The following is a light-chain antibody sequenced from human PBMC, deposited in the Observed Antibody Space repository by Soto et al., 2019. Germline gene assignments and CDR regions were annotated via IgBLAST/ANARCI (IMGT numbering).Light chain of an antibody. J-gene: IGKJ4*01. V-gene: IGKV3-15*01. Sequence: EIVVTQSPATLSVSPGERATLSCRASEVVTTNLAWYQQKPGQAPRLLIYGASTRAAGIPARFSGSGSGTHFTLTISSVQSEDFAVYYCQQYGSSPLTFGGGTKVEIK. CDR3: QQYGSSPLT. CDR1: EVVTTN. CDR2: GAS.